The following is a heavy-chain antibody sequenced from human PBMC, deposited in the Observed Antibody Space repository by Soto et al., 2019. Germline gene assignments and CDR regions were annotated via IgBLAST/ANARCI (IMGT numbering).Heavy chain of an antibody. CDR3: ARLPVPAAMTFDY. CDR1: GGSISSSSYY. Sequence: QLQLQESGPGLVKPSETLSLTCTVSGGSISSSSYYWGWIRQPPGKGLEWIGSIYYSGSTYYNPSLKSRFTISVATSKNQFSLKLSSVTAADTAVYYCARLPVPAAMTFDYWGQGTLVTVSS. V-gene: IGHV4-39*01. CDR2: IYYSGST. J-gene: IGHJ4*02. D-gene: IGHD2-2*01.